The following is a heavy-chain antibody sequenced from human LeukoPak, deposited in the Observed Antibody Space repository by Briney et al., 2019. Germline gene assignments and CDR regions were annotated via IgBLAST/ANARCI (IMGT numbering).Heavy chain of an antibody. J-gene: IGHJ6*04. CDR1: GFTFGSYW. CDR3: AELGITMIGGV. V-gene: IGHV3-7*01. CDR2: IKQDGSEK. Sequence: GGSLRLSCAASGFTFGSYWMSWVRQAPGKGLEWMANIKQDGSEKYYVDSVKGRFTISRDNAKNSLYLQMNSLRAEDTAVYYCAELGITMIGGVWGKGTTVTISS. D-gene: IGHD3-10*02.